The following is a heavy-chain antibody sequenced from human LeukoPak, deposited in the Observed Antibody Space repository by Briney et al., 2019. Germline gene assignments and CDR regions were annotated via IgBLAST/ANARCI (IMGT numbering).Heavy chain of an antibody. J-gene: IGHJ4*02. CDR3: AKDMDYGDPRGFDY. CDR2: ISWNSGSI. D-gene: IGHD4-17*01. V-gene: IGHV3-9*01. Sequence: PGRSLRLSCAASGFTFDDYAMPWVRQAPGKGLEWVSGISWNSGSIGYADSVKGRSTISRDNAKNSLYLQMNSLRAEDTALYYCAKDMDYGDPRGFDYWGQGTLVTVSS. CDR1: GFTFDDYA.